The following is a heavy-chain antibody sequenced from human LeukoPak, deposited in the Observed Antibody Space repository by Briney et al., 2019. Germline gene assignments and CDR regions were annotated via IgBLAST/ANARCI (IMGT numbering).Heavy chain of an antibody. CDR1: GGSISSYY. Sequence: SETLSLTCTVSGGSISSYYWSWIRQPPGKGLEWIGYIYYSGSTNYNPSPKSRVTISVDTSKNQFSLKLSSVTAADTAVYYCARSYYYDSSGYYPWGQGTLVTVSS. J-gene: IGHJ5*02. V-gene: IGHV4-59*01. D-gene: IGHD3-22*01. CDR3: ARSYYYDSSGYYP. CDR2: IYYSGST.